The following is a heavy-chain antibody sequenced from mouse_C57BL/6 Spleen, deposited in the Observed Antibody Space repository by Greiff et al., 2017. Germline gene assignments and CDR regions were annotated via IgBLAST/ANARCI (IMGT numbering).Heavy chain of an antibody. V-gene: IGHV1-52*01. CDR3: AGDYDEGFAY. Sequence: QVHVKQPGAELVRPGSSVKLSCKASGYTFTSYWMHWVKQRPIQGLEWIGNIDPSDSETHYNQKFKDKATLTVDKSSSTAYMQLSSLTSEDSAVYYCAGDYDEGFAYWGQGTLVTVSA. CDR1: GYTFTSYW. J-gene: IGHJ3*01. CDR2: IDPSDSET. D-gene: IGHD2-4*01.